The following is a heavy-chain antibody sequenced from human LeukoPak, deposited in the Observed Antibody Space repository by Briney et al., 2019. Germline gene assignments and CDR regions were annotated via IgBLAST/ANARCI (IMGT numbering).Heavy chain of an antibody. CDR3: AKFGAEYAMYV. D-gene: IGHD3-16*01. J-gene: IGHJ6*01. CDR2: IYYNGKA. Sequence: SETLSLTCTVSGGSISGYYWTWIRQPPGKGLEWIGQIYYNGKADYNPSLESRVTISVDTSKNKISLKLNSVTAAHQAIYYCAKFGAEYAMYVWGQGIPVAVSS. V-gene: IGHV4-59*01. CDR1: GGSISGYY.